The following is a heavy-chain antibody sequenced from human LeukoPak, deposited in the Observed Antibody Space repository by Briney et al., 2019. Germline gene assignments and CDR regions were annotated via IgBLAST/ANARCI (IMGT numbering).Heavy chain of an antibody. D-gene: IGHD1-14*01. J-gene: IGHJ4*02. Sequence: PGRSLKISCKCSGYSYTSYWLGWMRQMTGKGLEWMGIIYPDDSNTRYSPSFQGQVTISADKSISTASLQWSSLKASDTAMYYGATHPGPESAYYFDYWGQGTLVTVSS. V-gene: IGHV5-51*01. CDR2: IYPDDSNT. CDR3: ATHPGPESAYYFDY. CDR1: GYSYTSYW.